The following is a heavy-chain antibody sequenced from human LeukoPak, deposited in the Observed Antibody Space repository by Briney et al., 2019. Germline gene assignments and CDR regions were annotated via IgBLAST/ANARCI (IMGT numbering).Heavy chain of an antibody. CDR3: ARGVGYCSGGSCYSEDYYYMDV. J-gene: IGHJ6*03. D-gene: IGHD2-15*01. Sequence: ASVKVSCKASGYTFTSYYMHWVRQAPGQGLEWMGIINPSGGSTSYAQKFQGRVTMTRDMSTSTVYMELSSLRSEDTAVYYCARGVGYCSGGSCYSEDYYYMDVWGKGTTVTVSS. V-gene: IGHV1-46*01. CDR1: GYTFTSYY. CDR2: INPSGGST.